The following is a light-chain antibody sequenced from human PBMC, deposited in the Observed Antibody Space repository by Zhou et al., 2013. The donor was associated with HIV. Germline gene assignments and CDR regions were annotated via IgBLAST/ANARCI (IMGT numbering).Light chain of an antibody. V-gene: IGLV2-8*01. CDR2: EVT. J-gene: IGLJ2*01. CDR3: GSYAGSSSWI. CDR1: GSDVGGYNY. Sequence: QSALTQPPSASGTPGQSVTISCTGTGSDVGGYNYAAWYQHHPGKAPKIMIYEVTKRPSGVPDRFSGSKSGNTASLTVSGLQAEDEAEYYCGSYAGSSSWIFGGGTKLTVL.